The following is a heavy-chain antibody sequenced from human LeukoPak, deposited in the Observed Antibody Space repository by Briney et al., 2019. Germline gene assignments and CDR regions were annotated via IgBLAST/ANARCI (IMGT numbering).Heavy chain of an antibody. V-gene: IGHV1-2*02. J-gene: IGHJ4*02. CDR3: ARDLGGSYQLFDY. Sequence: ASVKVSCKASRYTFTGYYMHWVRQAPGQGLEWMGWINPNSGGTNYAQKFQGRVTMTRDTSISTAYMELSRLRSDDTAVYYCARDLGGSYQLFDYWGQGTLVTVSS. CDR1: RYTFTGYY. D-gene: IGHD1-26*01. CDR2: INPNSGGT.